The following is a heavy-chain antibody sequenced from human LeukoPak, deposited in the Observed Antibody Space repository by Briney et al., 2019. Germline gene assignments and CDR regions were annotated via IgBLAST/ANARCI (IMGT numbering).Heavy chain of an antibody. V-gene: IGHV1-3*01. Sequence: ASVTVSCKASGYTFTSYAIHWVRQAPGQRLEWMGWISAGNGNTKYSQNFQGRVTFISNTSATTAFMELSSLRSEDAAVYYCARAHRFQHSAETNKNWYFDLWGRGTLVTVSS. D-gene: IGHD1/OR15-1a*01. J-gene: IGHJ2*01. CDR2: ISAGNGNT. CDR1: GYTFTSYA. CDR3: ARAHRFQHSAETNKNWYFDL.